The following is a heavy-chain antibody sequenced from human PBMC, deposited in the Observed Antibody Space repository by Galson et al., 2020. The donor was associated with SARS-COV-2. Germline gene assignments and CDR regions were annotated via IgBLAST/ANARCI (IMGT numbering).Heavy chain of an antibody. CDR3: VRSGQEYYYSLDV. Sequence: GESLKISCSASGFTFINYVISWVRQAPGKGLEWVSSISSNSIYIYYADSVKGRFTISRDNAKNSLYLQINSLRAEDTAVYYCVRSGQEYYYSLDVWGQGTTVTVPS. J-gene: IGHJ6*02. CDR2: ISSNSIYI. CDR1: GFTFINYV. V-gene: IGHV3-21*01. D-gene: IGHD3-10*01.